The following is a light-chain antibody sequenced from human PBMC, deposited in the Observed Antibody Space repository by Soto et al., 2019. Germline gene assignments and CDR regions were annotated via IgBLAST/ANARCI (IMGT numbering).Light chain of an antibody. J-gene: IGKJ4*01. Sequence: EIVLTQSPGTLSLSPGERATLSCRASQSISSTFLAWYQQKPGQAPRLLIFGVSNRATGISDRFSGSGSGTDFNLTISSLQSEDFGVYYCQQYNNWPRATFGGGTKVDIK. CDR3: QQYNNWPRAT. V-gene: IGKV3-20*01. CDR1: QSISSTF. CDR2: GVS.